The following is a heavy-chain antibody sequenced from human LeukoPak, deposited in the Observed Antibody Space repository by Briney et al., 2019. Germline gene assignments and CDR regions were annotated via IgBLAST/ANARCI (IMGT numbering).Heavy chain of an antibody. J-gene: IGHJ4*02. V-gene: IGHV1-8*01. CDR3: TRAVGNQLLSEY. Sequence: GASVRVSCKASGYTFSNYDVTWVRQAPGQGLEYMGWMNPNSGNTGFAQKFRGRVTMTSDASTTSAFMELMRLTSEDTAVYYCTRAVGNQLLSEYWGQGTRITVSS. D-gene: IGHD2-2*01. CDR1: GYTFSNYD. CDR2: MNPNSGNT.